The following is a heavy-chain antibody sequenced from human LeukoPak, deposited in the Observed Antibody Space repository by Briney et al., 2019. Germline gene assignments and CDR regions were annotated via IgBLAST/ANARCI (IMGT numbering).Heavy chain of an antibody. CDR2: ISVMGHDI. V-gene: IGHV3-11*01. D-gene: IGHD2-21*01. Sequence: GGTLRLSCVVSGVSPRDSYMTWIRETPGMGLGSLAYISVMGHDIYYADSVKGRFTISRDNAKNSLYLQMNSLRPQDTPLCYCSTGPRSFPYWGPGTLVTVSS. CDR3: STGPRSFPY. J-gene: IGHJ4*01. CDR1: GVSPRDSY.